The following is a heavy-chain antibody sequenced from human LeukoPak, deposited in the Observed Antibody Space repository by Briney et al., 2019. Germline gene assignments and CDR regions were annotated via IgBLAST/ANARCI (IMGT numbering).Heavy chain of an antibody. D-gene: IGHD3-10*01. CDR2: INHRGSA. CDR1: GGSFSGYY. CDR3: ASPGGDEYYYGSGSQPRDY. Sequence: SETLSLTCAVYGGSFSGYYWTWIRQPPGKGLEWIGEINHRGSAKYNPSFKSRVTISVDTSKNQFSLKLSSVTAADTAMYYCASPGGDEYYYGSGSQPRDYWGQGTLVTVSS. J-gene: IGHJ4*02. V-gene: IGHV4-34*01.